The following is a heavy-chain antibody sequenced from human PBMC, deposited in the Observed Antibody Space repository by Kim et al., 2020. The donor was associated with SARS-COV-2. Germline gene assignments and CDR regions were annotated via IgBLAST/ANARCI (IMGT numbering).Heavy chain of an antibody. CDR2: IIPIFGTA. Sequence: SVKVSCKASGGTFSSYAISWVRQAPGQGLEWMGGIIPIFGTANYAQKFQGRVTITADESTSTAYMELSSLRSEDTAVYYCARGPPSEYSSGWYLGNYYYYDGMGVWGQGTTVTVSS. V-gene: IGHV1-69*13. D-gene: IGHD6-19*01. CDR1: GGTFSSYA. CDR3: ARGPPSEYSSGWYLGNYYYYDGMGV. J-gene: IGHJ6*02.